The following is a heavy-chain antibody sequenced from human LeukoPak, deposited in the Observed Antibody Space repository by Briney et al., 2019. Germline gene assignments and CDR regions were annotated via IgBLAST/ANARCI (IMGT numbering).Heavy chain of an antibody. Sequence: ASVKVSCKASGYTFTSYGISWVRQAPGQGLEWMGWISAYNGNTNYAQKLQGRVTITADESTSTAYMEPSSLRSEGTAVYYCARGPDPYYYYYMDVWGKGTTVTVSS. J-gene: IGHJ6*03. CDR2: ISAYNGNT. V-gene: IGHV1-18*01. CDR3: ARGPDPYYYYYMDV. CDR1: GYTFTSYG.